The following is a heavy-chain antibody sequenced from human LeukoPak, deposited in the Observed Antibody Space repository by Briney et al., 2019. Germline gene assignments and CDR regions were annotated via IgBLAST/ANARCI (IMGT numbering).Heavy chain of an antibody. V-gene: IGHV4-39*07. Sequence: PSETLSLTCTVSGGSISISSYYWGWIRQPPGKGLEWIGSIYYSGSTYYNPSLKSRVTISVDTSKNQFSLKLSSVTAEDTAVYYCAELGITMIGGVWGKGTTVTISS. CDR1: GGSISISSYY. CDR3: AELGITMIGGV. CDR2: IYYSGST. J-gene: IGHJ6*04. D-gene: IGHD3-10*02.